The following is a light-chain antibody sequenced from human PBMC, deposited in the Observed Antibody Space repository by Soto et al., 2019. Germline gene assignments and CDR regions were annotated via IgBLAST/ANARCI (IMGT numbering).Light chain of an antibody. J-gene: IGKJ2*01. CDR2: RAS. Sequence: DIQMTQSPSTLPAYVGERVTITCRASQSISPWLAWYQKKPGKAPNLLIYRASNLQTGVPSRFSGSGSGTEFNLTINSLQPDDFATYYCQQCRSYPYTFGQGPKLEIE. CDR3: QQCRSYPYT. CDR1: QSISPW. V-gene: IGKV1-5*03.